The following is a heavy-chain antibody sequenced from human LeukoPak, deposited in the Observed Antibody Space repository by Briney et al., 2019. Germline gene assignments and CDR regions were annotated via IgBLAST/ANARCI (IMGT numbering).Heavy chain of an antibody. CDR3: ARGRINSSGWHFYYYYYYMDV. J-gene: IGHJ6*03. V-gene: IGHV1-8*01. D-gene: IGHD6-19*01. CDR2: MNPNSGNT. Sequence: ASVKVSCKASGYTFTSYDINWVRQATGQGLEWMGWMNPNSGNTGYAQKFQGRVTMTRNTSISTAYMELSSLRSEDTAVYYCARGRINSSGWHFYYYYYYMDVWGKGTTVTISS. CDR1: GYTFTSYD.